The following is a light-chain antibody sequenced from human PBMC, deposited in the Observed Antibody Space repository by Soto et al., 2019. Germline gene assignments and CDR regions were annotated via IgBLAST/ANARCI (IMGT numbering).Light chain of an antibody. CDR1: QSVSSSY. Sequence: SQSPGTLSLSPGERVILSCRASQSVSSSYIAWYQQKPGQSPRLLIYGASSRARGIPDRFTGSESGTDFILTISRLEPEDFAVYYCQQYGSSPRTFGQGTKVDIK. CDR3: QQYGSSPRT. CDR2: GAS. V-gene: IGKV3-20*01. J-gene: IGKJ1*01.